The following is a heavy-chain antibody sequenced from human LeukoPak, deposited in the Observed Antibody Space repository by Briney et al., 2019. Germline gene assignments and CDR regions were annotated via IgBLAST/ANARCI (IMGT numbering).Heavy chain of an antibody. CDR2: ISSSSSYI. D-gene: IGHD6-13*01. V-gene: IGHV3-21*01. Sequence: PGGSLRLSCAASGFTFSSYSMNWVRQAPGKGLEWVSSISSSSSYIYYADSVKSRFTISRDNAKNSLYLQMNSLRAEDTAVYYCARDLAGYSSSWSRRARPNWFDPWGQGTLVTVSS. CDR1: GFTFSSYS. CDR3: ARDLAGYSSSWSRRARPNWFDP. J-gene: IGHJ5*02.